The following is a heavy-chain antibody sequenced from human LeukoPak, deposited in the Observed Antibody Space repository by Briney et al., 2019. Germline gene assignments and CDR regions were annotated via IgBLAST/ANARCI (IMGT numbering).Heavy chain of an antibody. CDR1: GGSISSGNYY. Sequence: PSQTLSLTCTVSGGSISSGNYYWNWIRQPAGKGLEWIGRISSSGSTNYNPSLKSRVTISVDTSKNQFSLKLSSVTAADTAVYYCASVTATYYFDYWGQGTLVTVSS. D-gene: IGHD5-18*01. CDR3: ASVTATYYFDY. V-gene: IGHV4-61*02. CDR2: ISSSGST. J-gene: IGHJ4*02.